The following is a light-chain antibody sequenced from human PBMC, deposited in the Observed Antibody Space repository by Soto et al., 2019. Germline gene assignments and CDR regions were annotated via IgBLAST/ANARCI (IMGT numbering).Light chain of an antibody. CDR2: RAS. J-gene: IGKJ4*01. V-gene: IGKV3-15*01. CDR3: QQYIRWPLT. CDR1: QSVRSN. Sequence: EVVLTQSPSTLSLSPGERAAPSCGARQSVRSNLAWYPPKPGQAPSLIIYRASTRATGTPARFSGSGSGTEFTLTISSLQSEDFALYYCQQYIRWPLTCGGGTKVDIK.